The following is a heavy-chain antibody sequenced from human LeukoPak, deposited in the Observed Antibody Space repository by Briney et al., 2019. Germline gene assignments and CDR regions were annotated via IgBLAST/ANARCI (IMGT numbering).Heavy chain of an antibody. CDR2: IYYSGST. D-gene: IGHD2-2*01. CDR1: GGSISSYY. Sequence: SETLSLTCTVSGGSISSYYWSWIRQPPGKGLEWIGYIYYSGSTNYNPSLKSRVTISVDTSRNQFSLKLSSVTAADTAVYYCARGYGVPAARGWFDPWGQGTLVTVSS. V-gene: IGHV4-59*12. CDR3: ARGYGVPAARGWFDP. J-gene: IGHJ5*02.